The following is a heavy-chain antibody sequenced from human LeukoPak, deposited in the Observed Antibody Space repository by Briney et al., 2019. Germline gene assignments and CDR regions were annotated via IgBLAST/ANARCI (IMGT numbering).Heavy chain of an antibody. CDR3: AKDRVFYYYYYGMDV. CDR2: ISYDGSNK. CDR1: GFTFSTYG. D-gene: IGHD3-10*01. J-gene: IGHJ6*02. V-gene: IGHV3-30*18. Sequence: GGSLRLSCAASGFTFSTYGMHWVRQAPGKGLEWVAVISYDGSNKYYADSVKGRFTISRDNSKNTLYLQMNSLGTEDTAVYYCAKDRVFYYYYYGMDVWGQGTTVTVSS.